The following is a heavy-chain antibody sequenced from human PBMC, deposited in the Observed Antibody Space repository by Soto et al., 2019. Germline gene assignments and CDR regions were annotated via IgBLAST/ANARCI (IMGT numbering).Heavy chain of an antibody. J-gene: IGHJ4*02. CDR3: AREVPTAAGQYYFDY. CDR2: IYYSGST. D-gene: IGHD6-13*01. CDR1: GGSISSGGYY. Sequence: QVQLQESGPGLVKPSQTLSLTCTVSGGSISSGGYYWSWIRQDPGKGLEWIGYIYYSGSTYYNPSLKSRVTISVDTSKNQFSLKLSSVTAADTAVYYCAREVPTAAGQYYFDYWGPGTLVTVSS. V-gene: IGHV4-31*03.